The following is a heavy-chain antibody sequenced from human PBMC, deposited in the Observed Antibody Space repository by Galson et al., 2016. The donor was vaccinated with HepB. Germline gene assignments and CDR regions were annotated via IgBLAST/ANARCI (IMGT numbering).Heavy chain of an antibody. D-gene: IGHD3-10*01. V-gene: IGHV3-33*01. CDR3: ARHYGSGSLDY. CDR2: IWFDEDKE. Sequence: SLRLSCAASGFTFNYHGMHWVRQAPGKGLEWVAPIWFDEDKEYYADSVKGRFTISRDNSQNTLYLQMNSLRPDDTAVYYCARHYGSGSLDYWGQGTLVTVSS. J-gene: IGHJ4*02. CDR1: GFTFNYHG.